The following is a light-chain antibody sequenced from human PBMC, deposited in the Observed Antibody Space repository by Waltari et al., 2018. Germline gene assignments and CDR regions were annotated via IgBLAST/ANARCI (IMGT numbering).Light chain of an antibody. CDR2: DVN. V-gene: IGLV2-23*02. J-gene: IGLJ3*02. CDR3: YSYAGSSTWV. Sequence: QSALSQPASVSGSPGQSITISCTGTSSNVGGYNLVSWYQHHPGKAPKLLISDVNKRPAGVSKRLSASKSGNTASLTISGLQAEDEADYYCYSYAGSSTWVFGGGTNLAVL. CDR1: SSNVGGYNL.